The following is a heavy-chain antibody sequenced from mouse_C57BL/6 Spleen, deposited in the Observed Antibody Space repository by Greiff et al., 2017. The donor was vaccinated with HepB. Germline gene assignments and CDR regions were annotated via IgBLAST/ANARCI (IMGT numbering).Heavy chain of an antibody. Sequence: EVQLQQSGPELVKPGASVKISCKASGYTFTDYYMNWVKQSHGKSLEWIGDINPNNGGTSYNQKFKGKATLTVDKSSSQAYMALRSLTSEDSAVYYCARFYYDYDGYFDYWGQGTTLTVSS. D-gene: IGHD2-4*01. CDR2: INPNNGGT. V-gene: IGHV1-26*01. CDR1: GYTFTDYY. J-gene: IGHJ2*01. CDR3: ARFYYDYDGYFDY.